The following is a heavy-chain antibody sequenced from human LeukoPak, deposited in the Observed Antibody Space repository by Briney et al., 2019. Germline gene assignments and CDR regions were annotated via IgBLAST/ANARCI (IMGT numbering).Heavy chain of an antibody. Sequence: SETLSLTCTVSGASITSSGYYWSWIRQPPGKGLEWIGSMYYSGSTYYKPSLKSRVTISVDTSKNQFSLKLSSVTAADTAVYYCARETSRAWSGYIFDNWGQGTLVTVSS. CDR2: MYYSGST. V-gene: IGHV4-39*07. D-gene: IGHD3-3*01. CDR3: ARETSRAWSGYIFDN. J-gene: IGHJ4*02. CDR1: GASITSSGYY.